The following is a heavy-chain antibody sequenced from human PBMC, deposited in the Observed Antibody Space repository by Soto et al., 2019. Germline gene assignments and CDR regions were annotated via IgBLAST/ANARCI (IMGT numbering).Heavy chain of an antibody. J-gene: IGHJ6*02. Sequence: GGSLRLSCAASGFTFSSYGMHWVRQAPGKGLEWVAVIWYDGSNKYYADSVKGRFTISRDNSKNTLYLQMNSLRAEDTAVYYCAREEAYSYGVGAYYYYGMDVWGQGTTVTVSS. CDR3: AREEAYSYGVGAYYYYGMDV. D-gene: IGHD5-18*01. V-gene: IGHV3-33*01. CDR2: IWYDGSNK. CDR1: GFTFSSYG.